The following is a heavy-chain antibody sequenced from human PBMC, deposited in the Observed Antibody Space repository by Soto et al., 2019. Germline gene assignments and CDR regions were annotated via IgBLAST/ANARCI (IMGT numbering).Heavy chain of an antibody. Sequence: ILSLTCAVSGGSISSGGYSWSWIRQPPGKGLEWIGYIYHSGSTYYNPSLKSRVTISVDRSKNQFSLKLSSVTAADTAVYYCARDLGGYDMRWFDPWGQGTLVTVSS. D-gene: IGHD5-12*01. CDR1: GGSISSGGYS. CDR2: IYHSGST. CDR3: ARDLGGYDMRWFDP. V-gene: IGHV4-30-2*01. J-gene: IGHJ5*02.